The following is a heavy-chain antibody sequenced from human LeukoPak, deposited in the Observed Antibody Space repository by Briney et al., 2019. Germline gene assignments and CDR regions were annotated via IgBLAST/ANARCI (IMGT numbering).Heavy chain of an antibody. Sequence: GGSPRLSCAASGFTFGTYAMTWVRQAPGKGLEWVSVISGSGGSTNYADSAKGRFIISRDNSRNTLFLQMNSLRAEDTAVYYCARGKLGYCSSTSCPAFDYWGQGTLVTVSS. D-gene: IGHD2-2*01. J-gene: IGHJ4*02. CDR1: GFTFGTYA. CDR3: ARGKLGYCSSTSCPAFDY. V-gene: IGHV3-23*01. CDR2: ISGSGGST.